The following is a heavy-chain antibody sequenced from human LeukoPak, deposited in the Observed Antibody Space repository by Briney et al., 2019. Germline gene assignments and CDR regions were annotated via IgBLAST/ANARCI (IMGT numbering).Heavy chain of an antibody. CDR1: GGSFSGYY. CDR3: ARSVANYGMDV. Sequence: PSETLSLTCAVYGGSFSGYYWSWIRQPPGKGLEWIGEINHSGSTNYNPSLKSRVTISVDTSKNQFSLKLSSVTAADTAVYYCARSVANYGMDVWGQGTTVTVS. J-gene: IGHJ6*02. CDR2: INHSGST. D-gene: IGHD6-19*01. V-gene: IGHV4-34*01.